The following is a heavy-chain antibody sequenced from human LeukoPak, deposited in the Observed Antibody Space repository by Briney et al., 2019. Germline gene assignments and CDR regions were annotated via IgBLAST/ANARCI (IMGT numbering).Heavy chain of an antibody. J-gene: IGHJ4*02. V-gene: IGHV4-39*01. D-gene: IGHD2-2*01. CDR1: GGSISSRSYY. CDR3: ASESCSGTSCSSFDY. CDR2: IFYSGTT. Sequence: PSETLSLTCTVSGGSISSRSYYWGWIRQPPGKGLEWIGSIFYSGTTYYNPSLKSRVTISVDTSKNQFSLRLSSVTAADTAVYYCASESCSGTSCSSFDYWGQGTLVTVSS.